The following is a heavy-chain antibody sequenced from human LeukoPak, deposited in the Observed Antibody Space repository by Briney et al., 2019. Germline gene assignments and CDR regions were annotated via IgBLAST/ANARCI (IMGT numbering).Heavy chain of an antibody. V-gene: IGHV4-39*07. CDR2: IYYSGTT. J-gene: IGHJ4*02. Sequence: SETLSLTCTVSGGSISSSSYYWGWIRQSPGTGLEWIGSIYYSGTTYYNPPLKSRVTISIDTSKNQFSLKLSSVTAADTAMYYCARDNDQLGLDPFDYWGQGTLVTVSS. D-gene: IGHD1-1*01. CDR3: ARDNDQLGLDPFDY. CDR1: GGSISSSSYY.